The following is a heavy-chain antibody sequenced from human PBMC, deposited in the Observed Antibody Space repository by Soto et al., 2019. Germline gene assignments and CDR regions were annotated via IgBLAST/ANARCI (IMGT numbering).Heavy chain of an antibody. CDR3: ARPTKPDYGIDY. V-gene: IGHV4-39*01. J-gene: IGHJ4*02. CDR1: GGSISSSSYY. D-gene: IGHD4-17*01. Sequence: QLQLQESGPGLAKPSETLSLTCTVSGGSISSSSYYWGWIRQPPGKGLEWIGSVYYSGSTYYNPSLKTQVTISVDTPKNQFPLKLSSVTAADSAVYYCARPTKPDYGIDYWGQGTLVTVSS. CDR2: VYYSGST.